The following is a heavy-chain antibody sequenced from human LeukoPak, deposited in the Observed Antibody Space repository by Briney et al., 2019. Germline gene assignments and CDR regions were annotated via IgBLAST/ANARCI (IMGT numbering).Heavy chain of an antibody. CDR2: IRYDGSNK. Sequence: PGGSLRLSCAASGFTFSSYGMHWVRQAPGKGLEWVTFIRYDGSNKYYADSVKGRFTISRDNSKNTLNLHMNSLRAEDTAVYYCATRDYYDSSGYNDAFDIWGRGTMVTVSS. V-gene: IGHV3-30*02. D-gene: IGHD3-22*01. CDR3: ATRDYYDSSGYNDAFDI. J-gene: IGHJ3*02. CDR1: GFTFSSYG.